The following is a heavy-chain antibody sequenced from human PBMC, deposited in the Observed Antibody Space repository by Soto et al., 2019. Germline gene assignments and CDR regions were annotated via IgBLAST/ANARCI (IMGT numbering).Heavy chain of an antibody. CDR1: GYTFTNYD. Sequence: GASVKVSCKASGYTFTNYDINWVRQATGQGLEWMGWMSPNSGNTGYAQKFQGRVSMTRDTSTSTAYMELSSLTSEDTAVYYCARDTYGSGSYYSYWGQGTQVTVSS. V-gene: IGHV1-8*01. J-gene: IGHJ4*02. CDR3: ARDTYGSGSYYSY. CDR2: MSPNSGNT. D-gene: IGHD3-10*01.